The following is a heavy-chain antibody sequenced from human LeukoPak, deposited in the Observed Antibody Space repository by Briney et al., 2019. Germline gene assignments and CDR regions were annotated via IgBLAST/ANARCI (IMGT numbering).Heavy chain of an antibody. CDR3: AKAWMVKSDYYYYYMDV. J-gene: IGHJ6*03. V-gene: IGHV3-23*01. Sequence: GGSLRLSCAVSGFTFSDYAMTWVCQAPGKGLEWVSAITGNGGRTKYADSVKGRFTISRDNSKNTLSLQMNSLRAEDTAVYFCAKAWMVKSDYYYYYMDVWGKGTTVTVSS. CDR1: GFTFSDYA. CDR2: ITGNGGRT. D-gene: IGHD2-21*01.